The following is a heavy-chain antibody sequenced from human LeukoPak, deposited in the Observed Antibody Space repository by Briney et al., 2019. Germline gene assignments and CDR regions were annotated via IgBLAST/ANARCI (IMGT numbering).Heavy chain of an antibody. Sequence: GGSLRLSCAASGFAFTRYSMNWVRPAPGKGRAWVSSITSSSTYIYYANSVKGRFTISRDDAKNSLYLKMNSLRAEDTAVYYCAGGAVTFDYWGQGTLLTVSS. CDR1: GFAFTRYS. CDR3: AGGAVTFDY. V-gene: IGHV3-21*01. CDR2: ITSSSTYI. D-gene: IGHD4-11*01. J-gene: IGHJ4*02.